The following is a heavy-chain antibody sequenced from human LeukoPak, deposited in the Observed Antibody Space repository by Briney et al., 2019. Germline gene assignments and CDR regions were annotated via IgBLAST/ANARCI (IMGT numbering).Heavy chain of an antibody. Sequence: SQTLSLTCAVSGGSLSSGCYSWSWILQPPGKGLEWVGYTHRSGSTYYNPPIKSRVTISVDRSKDQFSLKLSSVTAEVTAVYYCARLLKWYCSGGSCSPHVNYFDYWGQGTLVTVSS. D-gene: IGHD2-15*01. J-gene: IGHJ4*02. CDR2: THRSGST. V-gene: IGHV4-30-2*01. CDR3: ARLLKWYCSGGSCSPHVNYFDY. CDR1: GGSLSSGCYS.